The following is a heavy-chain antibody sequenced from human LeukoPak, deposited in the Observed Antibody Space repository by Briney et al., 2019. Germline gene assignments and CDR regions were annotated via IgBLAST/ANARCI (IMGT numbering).Heavy chain of an antibody. CDR2: IYYSGTT. Sequence: PSETLSVTCTVSGGSISSYYRSWIRQPPGKGLEWIGYIYYSGTTNYNPSLKSRVTVSVDTSKDQFSLKLSSVTAADTAVYYCARENERQFDYWGQGTLVTVSS. CDR3: ARENERQFDY. CDR1: GGSISSYY. J-gene: IGHJ4*02. D-gene: IGHD1-1*01. V-gene: IGHV4-59*01.